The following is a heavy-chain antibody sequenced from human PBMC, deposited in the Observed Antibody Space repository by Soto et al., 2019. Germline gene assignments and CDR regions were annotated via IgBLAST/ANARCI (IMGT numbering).Heavy chain of an antibody. CDR3: TRNVGSSWLDS. CDR2: TYYRSKWFY. Sequence: SQTLSLTCDISGDSVSSGSASWNWIRQTPSRGLEWLGRTYYRSKWFYDYAVSVNSRMTITPDTSKNQLSLQLSSVSPEDTAVYYCTRNVGSSWLDSWGQGTLVTVS. J-gene: IGHJ5*01. V-gene: IGHV6-1*01. CDR1: GDSVSSGSAS.